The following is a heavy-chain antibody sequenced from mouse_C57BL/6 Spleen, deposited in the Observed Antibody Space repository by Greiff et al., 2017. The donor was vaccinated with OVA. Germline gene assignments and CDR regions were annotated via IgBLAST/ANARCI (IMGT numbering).Heavy chain of an antibody. D-gene: IGHD1-1*01. CDR3: ARYYSSSLYFDY. CDR1: GYAFSSSW. J-gene: IGHJ2*01. V-gene: IGHV1-82*01. Sequence: VQLQQSGPELVKPGASVKISCKASGYAFSSSWMNWVKQRPGKGLEWIGRIYPGDGDTNYNGKFKGKATLTADKSSSTAYMQLSSLTSEDSAIYFCARYYSSSLYFDYWGQGTTLTVSS. CDR2: IYPGDGDT.